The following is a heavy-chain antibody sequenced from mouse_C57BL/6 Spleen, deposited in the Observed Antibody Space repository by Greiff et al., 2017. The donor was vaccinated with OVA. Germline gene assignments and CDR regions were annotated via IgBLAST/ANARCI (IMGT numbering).Heavy chain of an antibody. D-gene: IGHD2-4*01. CDR2: ISSGGDYI. Sequence: EVKLVESGEGLVKPGGSLKLSCAASGFTFSSYAMSWVRQTPEKRLEWVAYISSGGDYIYYADTVKGRFTISRDNARNTLYLQMSSLKSEDTAMYYCTRDQYYDEAMDYWGQGTSVTVSS. J-gene: IGHJ4*01. CDR3: TRDQYYDEAMDY. CDR1: GFTFSSYA. V-gene: IGHV5-9-1*02.